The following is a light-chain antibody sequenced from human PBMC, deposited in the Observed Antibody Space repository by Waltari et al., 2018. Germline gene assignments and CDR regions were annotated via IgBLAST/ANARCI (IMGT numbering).Light chain of an antibody. V-gene: IGLV1-40*01. CDR3: QSYDDSLSGYV. CDR1: SSNIGAGHD. Sequence: QSVLTQPPSVSGAPGQRVTISCTGSSSNIGAGHDVHCDQQLPGRAPRLLNSNNINRPSGVPDRIAGSHSGTSASLVITGLQAEDEAEFYCQSYDDSLSGYVFGGGTKLTVL. J-gene: IGLJ3*02. CDR2: NNI.